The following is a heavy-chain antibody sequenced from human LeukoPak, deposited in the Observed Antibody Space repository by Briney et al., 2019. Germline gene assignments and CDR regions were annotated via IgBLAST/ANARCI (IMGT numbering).Heavy chain of an antibody. D-gene: IGHD5-12*01. V-gene: IGHV3-74*01. CDR3: ARDRGYTQDY. CDR1: GFTFSSYW. J-gene: IGHJ4*02. CDR2: INSDGSST. Sequence: GGSLRLSCAASGFTFSSYWMHWVRQAPGKWLVWVSRINSDGSSTSYADSVKGRFTISRDNAKNTLYLQVNSLRAEDTAVYYCARDRGYTQDYWGQGTLVTVSS.